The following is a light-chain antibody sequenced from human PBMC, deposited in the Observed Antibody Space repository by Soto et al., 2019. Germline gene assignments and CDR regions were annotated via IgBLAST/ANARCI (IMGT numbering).Light chain of an antibody. Sequence: DVDLAPAPHSLAVSLSARATINCKSIHIILYSSNNKNYLVWYQQKPGQPPKVLIYWASTRESGVPDRFSGSGSGTDFTLTISSLQAEDVAAYYCQQYYSAPLTFGGGTKVDIK. CDR2: WAS. CDR1: HIILYSSNNKNY. CDR3: QQYYSAPLT. V-gene: IGKV4-1*01. J-gene: IGKJ4*01.